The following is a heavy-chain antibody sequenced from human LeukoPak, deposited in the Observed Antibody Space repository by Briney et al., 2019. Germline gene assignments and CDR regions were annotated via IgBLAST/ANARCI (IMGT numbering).Heavy chain of an antibody. CDR1: GFTFDDYA. J-gene: IGHJ5*02. D-gene: IGHD3-22*01. CDR2: ISWNSGSI. CDR3: AEGSSGYYNWFDP. Sequence: GGSLRLSCAASGFTFDDYAMHWVRQAPRKGLEWVSGISWNSGSIGYADSVKGRFTISRDNAKNSLYLQMNSLRAEDTALYYCAEGSSGYYNWFDPWGQGTLVTVSS. V-gene: IGHV3-9*01.